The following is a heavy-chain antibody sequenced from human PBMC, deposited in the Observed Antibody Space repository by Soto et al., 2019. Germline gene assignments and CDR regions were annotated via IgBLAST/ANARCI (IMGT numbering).Heavy chain of an antibody. D-gene: IGHD1-26*01. CDR2: ISGSGSST. CDR1: GFTFGGYA. Sequence: GVSLRLCCGAAGFTFGGYAMSWVLQATGKGLEWVSAISGSGSSTYYADSVKGRFTISRDNSKNTLYLQMNSLRAEYTAVYYCAKGIMGTMAAVMDVWGQGTTVTVSS. V-gene: IGHV3-23*01. CDR3: AKGIMGTMAAVMDV. J-gene: IGHJ6*02.